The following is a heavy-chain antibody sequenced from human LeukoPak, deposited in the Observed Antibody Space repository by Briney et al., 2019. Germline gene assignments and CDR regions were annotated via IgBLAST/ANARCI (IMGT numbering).Heavy chain of an antibody. J-gene: IGHJ4*02. CDR2: IYYSGST. V-gene: IGHV4-59*08. CDR3: AKRYYYDSSGYYDY. Sequence: PSETLSLTCTVSGGSMNDYYWTWIRQPPGRGLEWIGYIYYSGSTNYNPSLKSRVTISVDTSKNQFSLKLSSVTAADTAVYYCAKRYYYDSSGYYDYWGQGTLVTVSS. CDR1: GGSMNDYY. D-gene: IGHD3-22*01.